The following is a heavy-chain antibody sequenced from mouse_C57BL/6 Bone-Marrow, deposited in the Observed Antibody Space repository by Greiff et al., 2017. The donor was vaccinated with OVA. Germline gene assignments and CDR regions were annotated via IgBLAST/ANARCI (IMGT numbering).Heavy chain of an antibody. CDR3: ASYGSSPYYFDY. CDR1: GYTFTDYN. J-gene: IGHJ2*01. V-gene: IGHV1-22*01. D-gene: IGHD1-1*01. CDR2: INPNNGGT. Sequence: EVQLQQSGPELVKPGASVKMSCKASGYTFTDYNMHWVKQSHGKSLEWIGYINPNNGGTSYNQKFKGKATLTVNKSSSTAYMELRSLTSEDSAVYYCASYGSSPYYFDYWGQGTTLTVSS.